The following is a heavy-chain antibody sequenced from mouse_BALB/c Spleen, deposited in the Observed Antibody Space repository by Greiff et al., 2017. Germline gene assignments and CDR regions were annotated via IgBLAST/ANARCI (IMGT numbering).Heavy chain of an antibody. CDR3: ARLGTATPAWFAY. Sequence: QVQLQQSGAELVRPGVSVKISCKGSGYTFTDYAMHWVKQSHAKSLEWIGVISTYYGDASYNQKFKGKATMTVDKSSSTAYMELARLTSEDSAIYYCARLGTATPAWFAYWGQGTLVTVSA. D-gene: IGHD1-2*01. CDR1: GYTFTDYA. CDR2: ISTYYGDA. V-gene: IGHV1S137*01. J-gene: IGHJ3*01.